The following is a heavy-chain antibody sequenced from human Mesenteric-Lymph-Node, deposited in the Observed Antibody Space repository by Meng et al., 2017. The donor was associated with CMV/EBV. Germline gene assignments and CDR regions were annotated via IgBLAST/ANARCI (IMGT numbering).Heavy chain of an antibody. Sequence: SGFPFSSYGMHWVRQAPGKGLEGVAVIWYDGSNKYYADSVKGRFTISRDNSKNTLYLQMNSLRAEDTAVYYCAKVGSIGYGGYFDYWGQGTLVTVSS. CDR3: AKVGSIGYGGYFDY. CDR2: IWYDGSNK. V-gene: IGHV3-33*06. J-gene: IGHJ4*02. CDR1: GFPFSSYG. D-gene: IGHD4-23*01.